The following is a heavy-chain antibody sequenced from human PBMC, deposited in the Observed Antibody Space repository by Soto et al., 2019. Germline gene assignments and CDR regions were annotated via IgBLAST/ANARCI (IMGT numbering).Heavy chain of an antibody. CDR1: GFIFSGYG. Sequence: QVQLVESGGGVVQPGGSLRLSCSGSGFIFSGYGMHWVRQPPGKGLEWVAVISYDGRRKYYEDSVKGRFTVSRDNSQNTEYLEMNSLRVEDSAIYYCAKDILRDQLDWGMDVWGQGTTVTVSS. J-gene: IGHJ6*02. V-gene: IGHV3-30*18. CDR3: AKDILRDQLDWGMDV. CDR2: ISYDGRRK. D-gene: IGHD3-9*01.